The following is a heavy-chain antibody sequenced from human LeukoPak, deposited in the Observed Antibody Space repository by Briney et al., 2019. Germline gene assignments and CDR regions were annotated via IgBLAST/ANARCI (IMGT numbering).Heavy chain of an antibody. CDR3: AKGDYYDSSGC. J-gene: IGHJ4*02. V-gene: IGHV3-23*01. CDR2: ISGSGGST. CDR1: GFTFSSYA. D-gene: IGHD3-22*01. Sequence: GGSLRLSCAASGFTFSSYAMSWVRRAPGKGLEWVSAISGSGGSTYYADSVRGRFTISRDNSKNTLYLQMNSLRAEDTAVYYCAKGDYYDSSGCWGQGTLVTVSS.